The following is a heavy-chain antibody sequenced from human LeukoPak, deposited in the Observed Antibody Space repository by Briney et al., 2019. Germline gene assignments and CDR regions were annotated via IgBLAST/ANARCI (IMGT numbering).Heavy chain of an antibody. J-gene: IGHJ6*03. CDR3: AKHLGSHSFLFYYMDV. Sequence: GGSLRLSCEASESTFSRFAMSWIRQPPGTGLEWVSTLSGSGGATYYADSVKGRFTTSRDNSKDTLYLQMDNPRADDTAVYYCAKHLGSHSFLFYYMDVWGKGTSVIVSS. CDR1: ESTFSRFA. CDR2: LSGSGGAT. V-gene: IGHV3-23*01. D-gene: IGHD2-21*01.